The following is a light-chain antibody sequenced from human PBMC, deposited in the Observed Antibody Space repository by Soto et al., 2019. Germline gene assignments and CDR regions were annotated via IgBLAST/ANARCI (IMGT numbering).Light chain of an antibody. CDR3: SSYTISSVV. Sequence: QSVLTQPASVSGSPGQSITISCTGTNSDVGGYNYVSWYQQHPGKAPKLMIYDVSNRPSGVSNRFSGSKSGNTASLTISGLQAEDEADYYCSSYTISSVVFGGGTKLTVL. J-gene: IGLJ2*01. CDR2: DVS. CDR1: NSDVGGYNY. V-gene: IGLV2-14*01.